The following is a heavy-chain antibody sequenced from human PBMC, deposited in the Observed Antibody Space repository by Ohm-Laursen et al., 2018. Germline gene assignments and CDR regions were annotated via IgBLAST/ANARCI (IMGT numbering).Heavy chain of an antibody. V-gene: IGHV1-18*04. Sequence: SSVKVSCKASGYTFTGYYMHWVRQAPGQGLEWMGWISAYNGNTNYAQKLQGRVTMTRDTSTSTVYMELSSLRSEDTAMYYCARGQPIDFWGQGTLVTVSS. CDR3: ARGQPIDF. J-gene: IGHJ4*02. CDR1: GYTFTGYY. CDR2: ISAYNGNT.